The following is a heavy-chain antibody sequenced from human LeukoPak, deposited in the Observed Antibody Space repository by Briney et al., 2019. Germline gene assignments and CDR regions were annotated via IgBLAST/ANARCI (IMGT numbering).Heavy chain of an antibody. CDR1: GGSISSYY. J-gene: IGHJ6*02. V-gene: IGHV4-59*08. Sequence: NPSETLSLTCTVSGGSISSYYWSWIRQPPGKGLEWIGYIYYSGSTNYNPSLKSRVTISVDTSKNQFSLKLSSVTAADTAVYYCARQPTVRGASHYYYYGMDVWGQGTTVTVSS. CDR2: IYYSGST. CDR3: ARQPTVRGASHYYYYGMDV. D-gene: IGHD3-10*01.